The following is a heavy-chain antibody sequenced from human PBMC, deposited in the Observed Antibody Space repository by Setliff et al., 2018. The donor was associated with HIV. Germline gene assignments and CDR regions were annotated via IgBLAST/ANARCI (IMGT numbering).Heavy chain of an antibody. CDR3: ARAGIKEDAFDI. Sequence: SETLSLTCTVSGGSVSNTTYYWGWIRQPPGKGLEWIGNIYYTGSTYYNPSLKSRVTVSVDTSKNQFSLKLTSVTVADTAVFYCARAGIKEDAFDIWGQGTMVT. J-gene: IGHJ3*02. D-gene: IGHD3-10*01. CDR1: GGSVSNTTYY. CDR2: IYYTGST. V-gene: IGHV4-39*02.